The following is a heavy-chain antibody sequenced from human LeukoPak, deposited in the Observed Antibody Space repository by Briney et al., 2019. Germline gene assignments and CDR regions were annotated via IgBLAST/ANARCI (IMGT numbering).Heavy chain of an antibody. D-gene: IGHD4-17*01. CDR3: ATSRLTTVTDYYFDY. V-gene: IGHV1-69*04. J-gene: IGHJ4*02. CDR1: GGTFSSYA. CDR2: IIPILGIA. Sequence: GSSVKVSCKASGGTFSSYAISWVRRAPGQGLEWMGRIIPILGIANYAQKFQGRVTITADKSTSTAYMELSSLRSEDTAVYYCATSRLTTVTDYYFDYWGQGTLVTVSS.